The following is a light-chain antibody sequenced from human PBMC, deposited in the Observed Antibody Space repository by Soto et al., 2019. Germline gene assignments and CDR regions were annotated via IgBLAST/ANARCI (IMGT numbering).Light chain of an antibody. CDR1: QSISGTY. CDR2: SAS. V-gene: IGKV3D-20*02. Sequence: DTVLTQSPGTLSLTSGERATLSCRASQSISGTYLAWYQQKPGQSPRLLIYSASTRAPGIPDRFSGSGSGTDFTLTISRLEPEDFAVYYCLQRSNWWTFGQGTKVEIK. CDR3: LQRSNWWT. J-gene: IGKJ1*01.